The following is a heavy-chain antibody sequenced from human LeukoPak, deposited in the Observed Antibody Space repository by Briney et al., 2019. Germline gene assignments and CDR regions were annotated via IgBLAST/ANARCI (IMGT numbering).Heavy chain of an antibody. CDR3: ASLAAAGSELAY. D-gene: IGHD6-13*01. V-gene: IGHV3-30*04. J-gene: IGHJ4*02. Sequence: GGSLRLSCAASGFTFSSYAMHWVRQAPGKGLEWVAVISYDGSNKYYADSVKGRFTISRDNSKNTLYLQMNGLRAEDTAVYYCASLAAAGSELAYWGQGTLVTVSS. CDR2: ISYDGSNK. CDR1: GFTFSSYA.